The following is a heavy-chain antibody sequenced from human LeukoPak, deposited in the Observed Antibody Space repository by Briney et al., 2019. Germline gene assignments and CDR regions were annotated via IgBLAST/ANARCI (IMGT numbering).Heavy chain of an antibody. CDR2: ISGSGTNT. CDR1: GFTFSSYA. D-gene: IGHD3-10*01. CDR3: AKRRHYYGSGDYYRDP. Sequence: GGSLRLSCAASGFTFSSYAMSWVRQAPGEGLEWVSSISGSGTNTYYADSVKGRFTISRDNSRDLLFLQMSSLRVEDTAVYYCAKRRHYYGSGDYYRDPWGQGTLVTVSS. V-gene: IGHV3-23*01. J-gene: IGHJ5*02.